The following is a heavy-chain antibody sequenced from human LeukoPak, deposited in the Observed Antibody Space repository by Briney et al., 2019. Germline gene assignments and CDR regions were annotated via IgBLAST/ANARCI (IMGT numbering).Heavy chain of an antibody. V-gene: IGHV1-2*04. CDR1: GYTFTGYY. D-gene: IGHD6-13*01. J-gene: IGHJ3*01. CDR2: INPNSGGT. CDR3: ARIGSSWINPRIIADAFDL. Sequence: GASVKVSCKASGYTFTGYYMHWVRQAPGQGLEWMGWINPNSGGTNYAQKFQGWVTMTRDTSISTAYMELSRLRAEDTAVYYCARIGSSWINPRIIADAFDLWGQGTMVTVSS.